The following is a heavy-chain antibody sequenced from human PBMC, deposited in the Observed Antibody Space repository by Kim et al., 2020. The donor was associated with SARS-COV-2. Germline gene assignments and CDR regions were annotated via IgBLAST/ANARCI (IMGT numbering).Heavy chain of an antibody. Sequence: GGSLRLSCAASGFTFSNYAMNWVRQAPGKGLEWVSSGTGAGADTYYADSGKGRFTISRDNSKNTLYLRMNSLRAEDSALYYCAKARGSYYCADYFDYWGQGTLVTLSS. V-gene: IGHV3-23*01. D-gene: IGHD1-26*01. CDR3: AKARGSYYCADYFDY. J-gene: IGHJ4*02. CDR2: GTGAGADT. CDR1: GFTFSNYA.